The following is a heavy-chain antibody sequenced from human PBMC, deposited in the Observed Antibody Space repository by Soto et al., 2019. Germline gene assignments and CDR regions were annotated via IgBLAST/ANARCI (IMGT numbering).Heavy chain of an antibody. V-gene: IGHV3-30*18. D-gene: IGHD3-10*01. CDR2: ISYDGSNK. Sequence: GGSLRLSCAASGFTFSSYGMHWVRQAPGKGLEWVAVISYDGSNKYYADSVKGRFTISRDNSKNTLYLQMNSLRAEDTAVYYCAKIVGSLMDVWGQGTTVTVSS. CDR3: AKIVGSLMDV. CDR1: GFTFSSYG. J-gene: IGHJ6*02.